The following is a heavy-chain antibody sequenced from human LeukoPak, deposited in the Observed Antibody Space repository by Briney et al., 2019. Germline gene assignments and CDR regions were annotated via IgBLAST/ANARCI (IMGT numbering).Heavy chain of an antibody. V-gene: IGHV4-34*01. J-gene: IGHJ4*02. Sequence: SETLSLTCGVYGGSFSGYYWSWIRQPPGKGLEWLGEINHSGSANYNPSPNRRVTISVDTSKNQFSLRLSAVTVADTAVYYCARARRDSGFYRIDYWGQGALVIVS. D-gene: IGHD2/OR15-2a*01. CDR3: ARARRDSGFYRIDY. CDR1: GGSFSGYY. CDR2: INHSGSA.